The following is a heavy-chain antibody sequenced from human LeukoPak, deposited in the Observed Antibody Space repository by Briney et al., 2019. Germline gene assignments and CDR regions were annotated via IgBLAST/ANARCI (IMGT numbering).Heavy chain of an antibody. CDR3: ARGMATIIRYSLGY. J-gene: IGHJ4*02. D-gene: IGHD5-12*01. V-gene: IGHV1-2*02. CDR1: GYTFTSYG. Sequence: ASVKVSCKASGYTFTSYGISWVRQAPGQGLEWMGWINPNSGGTNYAQKFQGRVTMTRDTSISTAYMELSRLRSDDTAVYYCARGMATIIRYSLGYWGQGTLVTVSS. CDR2: INPNSGGT.